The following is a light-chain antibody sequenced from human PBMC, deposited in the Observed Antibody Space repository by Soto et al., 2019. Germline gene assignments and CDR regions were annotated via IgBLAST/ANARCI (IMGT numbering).Light chain of an antibody. CDR3: QQSYSTPSIT. CDR1: QGISNY. Sequence: DLQMTQSPSTLSASVGDRVTITCRASQGISNYLAWYQQKPGKVPKLLIYAASTLQSGVPSRFSGSGSGTDFTLTISSLQPEDFATYYCQQSYSTPSITFGQGTRLEIK. V-gene: IGKV1-27*01. CDR2: AAS. J-gene: IGKJ5*01.